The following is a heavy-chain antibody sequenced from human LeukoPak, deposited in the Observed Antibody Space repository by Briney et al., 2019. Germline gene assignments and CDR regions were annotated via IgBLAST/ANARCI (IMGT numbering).Heavy chain of an antibody. J-gene: IGHJ4*02. V-gene: IGHV1-2*02. D-gene: IGHD3-22*01. CDR2: INPNSGGT. CDR1: GYTFTSYY. Sequence: GASVKVSCKASGYTFTSYYMHWVRQAPGQGLEWMGWINPNSGGTNYAQKFQGRVTMTRDTSISTAYMELSRLRSDDTAVYYCARITTGYGPDDYWGQGTLVTVSS. CDR3: ARITTGYGPDDY.